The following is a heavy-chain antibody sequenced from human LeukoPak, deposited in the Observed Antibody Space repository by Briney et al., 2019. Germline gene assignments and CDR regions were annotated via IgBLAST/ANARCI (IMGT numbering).Heavy chain of an antibody. D-gene: IGHD3-10*01. CDR2: IYYSGST. J-gene: IGHJ4*02. CDR3: ARNTMVSETIDY. CDR1: GGSISSYY. Sequence: SETLSLTCTVSGGSISSYYLSWVRQPPGKGLEWIGDIYYSGSTNYNPSLKSRVTISVDTYKNQFSLKLSSVTAADTAVYYCARNTMVSETIDYWGQGTLVTVSS. V-gene: IGHV4-59*12.